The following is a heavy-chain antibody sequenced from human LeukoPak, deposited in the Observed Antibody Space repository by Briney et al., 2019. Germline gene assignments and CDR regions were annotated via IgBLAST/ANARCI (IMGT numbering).Heavy chain of an antibody. J-gene: IGHJ4*02. Sequence: GGSLRLSCAASGFTFSNYAINWVRQAPGKGLEWVAVISYDGTDKYYADSVKGRFTISRDNSKNTLSLQMNSLRTEDTAVYYCAREGSPVGATLRRRNFDYWGQGTLVTVSS. CDR2: ISYDGTDK. V-gene: IGHV3-30-3*01. CDR1: GFTFSNYA. D-gene: IGHD1-26*01. CDR3: AREGSPVGATLRRRNFDY.